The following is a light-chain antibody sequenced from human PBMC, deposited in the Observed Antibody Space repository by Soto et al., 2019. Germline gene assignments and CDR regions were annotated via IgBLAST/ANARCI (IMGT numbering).Light chain of an antibody. V-gene: IGKV3-20*01. Sequence: EIVLTQSPGTLSLSPGQRATLSCRASQSLSANYLAWYQQKPGQSPRLLIYGTSTRATAISDRFSGSGSGTDFTLTISRLEPEDFAVYYCQQYGISPYTFGQGAKLEIK. CDR1: QSLSANY. CDR2: GTS. CDR3: QQYGISPYT. J-gene: IGKJ2*01.